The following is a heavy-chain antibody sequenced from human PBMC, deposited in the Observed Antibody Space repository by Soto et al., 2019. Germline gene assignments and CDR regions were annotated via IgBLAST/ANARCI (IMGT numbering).Heavy chain of an antibody. J-gene: IGHJ4*02. CDR1: GYTFTSYG. V-gene: IGHV1-18*01. CDR2: ISAYNGNT. Sequence: GASVKVSCKASGYTFTSYGIIWVRQAPGQGLEWMGWISAYNGNTNYAQKLQGRVTMTTDTSQNQFFLKLTSVTAADTAVYYCASGNAWEVLLAYWGQGALVTVSS. D-gene: IGHD1-26*01. CDR3: ASGNAWEVLLAY.